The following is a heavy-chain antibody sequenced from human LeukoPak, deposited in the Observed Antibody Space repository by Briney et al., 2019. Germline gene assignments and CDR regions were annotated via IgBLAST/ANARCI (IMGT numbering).Heavy chain of an antibody. CDR2: INHSGST. D-gene: IGHD3-3*01. J-gene: IGHJ4*02. CDR3: ATSHYDFWSGYSYFDY. V-gene: IGHV4-34*01. Sequence: PSETLSLTCAVYGGSFSGYYWSWIRQPPGKGLEWIGEINHSGSTNYNPSLKSRVTISVDTSKNQFSLKLSSVTAADTAVYYCATSHYDFWSGYSYFDYWGQGTLVTVSS. CDR1: GGSFSGYY.